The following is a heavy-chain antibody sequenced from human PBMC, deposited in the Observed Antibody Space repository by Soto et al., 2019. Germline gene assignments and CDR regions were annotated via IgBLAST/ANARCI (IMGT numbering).Heavy chain of an antibody. CDR2: ISYDGSNK. V-gene: IGHV3-30*18. CDR3: AKGAYSGSYFDY. CDR1: GFTFSSYG. Sequence: QVQLVESGGGVVQPGRSLRLSCAASGFTFSSYGMHWVRQAPGKGLEWVAIISYDGSNKYYADSVKGRFTISRDNSKNTLYLHMSSLRPEDTAVYYCAKGAYSGSYFDYWGQGTLVTVSS. J-gene: IGHJ4*02. D-gene: IGHD1-26*01.